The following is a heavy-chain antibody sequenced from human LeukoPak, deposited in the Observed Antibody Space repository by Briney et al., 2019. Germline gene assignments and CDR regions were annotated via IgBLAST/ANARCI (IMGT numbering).Heavy chain of an antibody. J-gene: IGHJ4*02. Sequence: GASLRLAWAAAGFTVSDHDIGCVRQAAGEGLGLVGRIRNKANSFTTEPAASVRARLFISREDSTNSLFLPPNSLGPEQPAAYYCVMSNRYSSTFYLDCWGQGTLVTVSS. D-gene: IGHD6-13*01. CDR3: VMSNRYSSTFYLDC. CDR2: IRNKANSFTT. V-gene: IGHV3-72*01. CDR1: GFTVSDHD.